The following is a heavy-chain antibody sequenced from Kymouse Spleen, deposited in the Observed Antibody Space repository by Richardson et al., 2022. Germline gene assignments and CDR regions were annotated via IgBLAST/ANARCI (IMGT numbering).Heavy chain of an antibody. J-gene: IGHJ4*02. D-gene: IGHD2-8*01. CDR3: ARQEVVLMVYAPFDY. CDR2: IYYSGST. CDR1: GGSISSSSYY. Sequence: QLQLQESGPGLVKPSETLSLTCTVSGGSISSSSYYWGWIRQPPGKGLEWIGSIYYSGSTYYNPSLKSRVTISVDTSKNQFSLKLSSVTAADTAVYYCARQEVVLMVYAPFDYWGQGTLVTVSS. V-gene: IGHV4-39*01.